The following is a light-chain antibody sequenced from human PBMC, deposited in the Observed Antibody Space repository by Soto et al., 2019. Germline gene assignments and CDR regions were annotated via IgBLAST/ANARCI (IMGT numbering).Light chain of an antibody. CDR1: SSDIGGYKY. J-gene: IGLJ1*01. CDR3: SSYTGGSTYV. Sequence: SALTQPASVYGSTGQSITISCTGTSSDIGGYKYVSWYQQHPGKAPKLMIYDVGNRPSGVSNRFSGSKSGNTATLTISGLQGEDEAEYYCSSYTGGSTYVFGTGTKVTVL. CDR2: DVG. V-gene: IGLV2-14*01.